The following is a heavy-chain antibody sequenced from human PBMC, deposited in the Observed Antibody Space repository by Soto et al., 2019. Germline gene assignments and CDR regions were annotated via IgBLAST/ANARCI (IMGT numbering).Heavy chain of an antibody. V-gene: IGHV4-59*01. J-gene: IGHJ6*02. CDR2: IYYSGST. CDR3: ARDLASPYSSSSLSYYYGMDV. Sequence: SETLSLTCTVSGGSISSYYWSWIRQPPGKGLEWIGYIYYSGSTNYNPSLKSRVTISVDTSKNQFSLKLSSVTAADTAVYYCARDLASPYSSSSLSYYYGMDVWGQGTTVTVSS. CDR1: GGSISSYY. D-gene: IGHD6-6*01.